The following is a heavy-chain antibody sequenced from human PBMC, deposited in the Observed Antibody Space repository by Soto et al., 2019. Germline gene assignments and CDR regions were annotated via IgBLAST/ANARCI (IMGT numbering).Heavy chain of an antibody. CDR2: IIPIFGTA. CDR3: ARVRTAGSLLLGWFDP. Sequence: AASVKVSCKASGGTFSSYAISWVRQAPGQGLEWMGGIIPIFGTANYAQKFQGRVTITADESTSTAYMELSSLRSEDTAVYYCARVRTAGSLLLGWFDPWGQGTLVTVSS. J-gene: IGHJ5*02. V-gene: IGHV1-69*13. CDR1: GGTFSSYA. D-gene: IGHD6-13*01.